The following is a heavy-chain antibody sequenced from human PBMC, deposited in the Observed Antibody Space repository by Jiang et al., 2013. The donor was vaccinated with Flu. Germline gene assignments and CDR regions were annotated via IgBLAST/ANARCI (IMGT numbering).Heavy chain of an antibody. D-gene: IGHD1-26*01. CDR3: ARSKWELLDGYYYGMDV. J-gene: IGHJ6*02. CDR2: NPNSGNT. V-gene: IGHV1-8*01. Sequence: NPNSGNTGYAQKFQGRVTMTRNTSISTAYMELSSLRSEDTAVYYCARSKWELLDGYYYGMDVWGQGTTVTVSS.